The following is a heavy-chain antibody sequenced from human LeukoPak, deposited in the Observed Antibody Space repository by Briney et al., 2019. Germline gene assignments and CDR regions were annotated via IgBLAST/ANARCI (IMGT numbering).Heavy chain of an antibody. CDR2: ISYDGSNK. Sequence: PGGSLRLSCAASGFTFSSYAMHWVRQAPGKGLEWVAVISYDGSNKYYADSVKGRFTISRDNSKNTLYLQMNSLRAEDTAVYYCAREVVGATFDWGQGTLVTVSS. CDR3: AREVVGATFD. V-gene: IGHV3-30-3*01. CDR1: GFTFSSYA. J-gene: IGHJ4*02. D-gene: IGHD1-26*01.